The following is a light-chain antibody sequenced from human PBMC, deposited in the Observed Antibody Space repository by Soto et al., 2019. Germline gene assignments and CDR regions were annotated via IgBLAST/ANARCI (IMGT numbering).Light chain of an antibody. J-gene: IGLJ2*01. CDR1: SGYSNYK. V-gene: IGLV9-49*01. Sequence: QSVLTQPPSASASLGASVTLTCTPSSGYSNYKVDWYQQRPGKGPRFVMRVGTGGIVGSKGDGIPDRFSVLGSGLNRYLTIKNIQEVDEGDYHCGAGRGSGSNFVAVFGGGTKVTVL. CDR2: VGTGGIVG. CDR3: GAGRGSGSNFVAV.